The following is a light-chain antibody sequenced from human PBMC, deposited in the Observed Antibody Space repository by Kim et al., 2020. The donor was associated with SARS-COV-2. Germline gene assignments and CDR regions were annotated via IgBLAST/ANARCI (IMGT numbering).Light chain of an antibody. CDR1: SSDVGNYNL. Sequence: QSALTQPASVSGSPGQSITISCTGTSSDVGNYNLVSWYQQHPGKAPKLMIYEVSKRPSGVSNRFSGSKPGNTASLTIFGLQAEDEADYYCCSYAGSATPYVFGTGTKVTVL. CDR2: EVS. J-gene: IGLJ1*01. CDR3: CSYAGSATPYV. V-gene: IGLV2-23*02.